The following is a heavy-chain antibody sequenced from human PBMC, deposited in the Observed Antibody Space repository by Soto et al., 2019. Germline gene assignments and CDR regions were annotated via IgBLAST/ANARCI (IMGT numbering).Heavy chain of an antibody. CDR2: ISYDGSNK. D-gene: IGHD6-13*01. J-gene: IGHJ6*02. V-gene: IGHV3-30*18. CDR3: AKISGAGPYYYYGMDV. Sequence: QVQLVESGGGVVHPGRSLRLSCAASGFTFSSYGMHWVRQAPGKGLEWVAVISYDGSNKYYADSVKGRFTISRDNSKNTLYLQMNSLRAEDTAVYYCAKISGAGPYYYYGMDVWGQGTTVTVSS. CDR1: GFTFSSYG.